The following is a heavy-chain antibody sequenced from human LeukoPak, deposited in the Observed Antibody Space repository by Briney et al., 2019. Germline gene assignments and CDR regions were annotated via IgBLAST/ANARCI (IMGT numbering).Heavy chain of an antibody. CDR3: ARPVEMSAYFQH. D-gene: IGHD5-24*01. Sequence: PSGTLSLTCAVSGASIRSSSYFWAWIRQPPGKGLEWIGSIYYTGSTHNNPSLKSRVTLSVDPSKNQFSLRLSSVTAADTAVYFCARPVEMSAYFQHWGQGTLVSVSS. CDR1: GASIRSSSYF. CDR2: IYYTGST. V-gene: IGHV4-39*01. J-gene: IGHJ1*01.